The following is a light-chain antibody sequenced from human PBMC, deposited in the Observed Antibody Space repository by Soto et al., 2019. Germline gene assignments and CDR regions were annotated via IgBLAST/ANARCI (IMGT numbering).Light chain of an antibody. J-gene: IGKJ1*01. Sequence: EIVLTQSPGTLSLSPGESATLSCRASQSVSSNYLAWYQQRPGQAPRLLIYGASSRATGIPDSFSGSGPETDFTLTISRREPEDFAVYYCQQYGSSPRTVGQGTKVEIK. V-gene: IGKV3-20*01. CDR3: QQYGSSPRT. CDR2: GAS. CDR1: QSVSSNY.